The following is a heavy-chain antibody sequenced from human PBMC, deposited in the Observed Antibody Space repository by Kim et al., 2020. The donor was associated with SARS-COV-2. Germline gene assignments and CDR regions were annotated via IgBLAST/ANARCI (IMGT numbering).Heavy chain of an antibody. CDR3: AREGTMTTIDY. CDR2: IWHDGSNS. J-gene: IGHJ4*02. D-gene: IGHD4-17*01. V-gene: IGHV3-33*01. CDR1: GFNFSYFC. Sequence: GGSLRLSCAACGFNFSYFCMHWVRQAPGKGLEWVAVIWHDGSNSYYADSVKDRFTISRDNSKNMLHLQMHSLRAEDTGVYFCAREGTMTTIDYWGQGILLTVSS.